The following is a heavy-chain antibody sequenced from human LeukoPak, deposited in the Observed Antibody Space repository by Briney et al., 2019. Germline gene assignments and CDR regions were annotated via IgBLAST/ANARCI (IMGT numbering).Heavy chain of an antibody. Sequence: SETLSLTCTVSGGTITSYYWSWIRQPPGKGLEWIGYISYSGSTNYNPSLKSRVTISVDTSKNQFSLKLSSVTAADTAVYYCARVDYDRHYYYGMDVWGQGTTVTVSS. J-gene: IGHJ6*02. CDR3: ARVDYDRHYYYGMDV. CDR1: GGTITSYY. CDR2: ISYSGST. V-gene: IGHV4-59*01. D-gene: IGHD3-22*01.